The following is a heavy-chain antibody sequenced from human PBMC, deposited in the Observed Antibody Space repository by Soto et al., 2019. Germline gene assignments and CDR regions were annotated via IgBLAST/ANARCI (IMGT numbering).Heavy chain of an antibody. CDR1: SFLFSRFG. CDR2: IVSHGGKT. Sequence: QVQLVESGGAVVQPGTSLRLSCAASSFLFSRFGMHWVRQAPGKGLEWVAVIVSHGGKTGYADSVRGRFTISRDNSRNTLFLEMSSLRVEDTAMYSCARDDDLWDDNGLDCWGQGTLVTVSS. CDR3: ARDDDLWDDNGLDC. D-gene: IGHD1-1*01. V-gene: IGHV3-33*02. J-gene: IGHJ4*02.